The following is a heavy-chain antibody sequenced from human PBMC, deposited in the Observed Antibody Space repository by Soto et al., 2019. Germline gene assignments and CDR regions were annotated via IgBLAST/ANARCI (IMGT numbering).Heavy chain of an antibody. V-gene: IGHV1-18*04. CDR3: ARPANTVADHFDL. J-gene: IGHJ4*02. D-gene: IGHD4-17*01. CDR2: INAYNGNT. Sequence: ASVKVSCKASGYTFTSYGISWVPQAPGQVLEWMVWINAYNGNTNYAQKLQGRVTMTTDTSINTAYLQWNSLKASDTAIYYCARPANTVADHFDLWGQGTPVTVSS. CDR1: GYTFTSYG.